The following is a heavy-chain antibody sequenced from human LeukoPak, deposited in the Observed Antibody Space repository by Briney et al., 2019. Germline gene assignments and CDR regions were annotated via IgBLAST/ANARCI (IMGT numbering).Heavy chain of an antibody. D-gene: IGHD1-26*01. CDR3: AKENSGSYYRYFDY. J-gene: IGHJ4*02. CDR1: GGSISSYY. CDR2: IYYSGST. V-gene: IGHV4-59*01. Sequence: SETLSLTCTVSGGSISSYYWSWIRQPPGKGLEWIGYIYYSGSTNYNPSLKSRVTISVDTSKNQFSLKLSSVTAADTAVYYCAKENSGSYYRYFDYWGQGTLVTVSS.